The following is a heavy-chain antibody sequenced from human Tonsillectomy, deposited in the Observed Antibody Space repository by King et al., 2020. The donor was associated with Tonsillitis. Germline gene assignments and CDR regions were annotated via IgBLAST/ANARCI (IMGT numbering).Heavy chain of an antibody. CDR1: GGSISSGDYY. D-gene: IGHD4-17*01. V-gene: IGHV4-30-4*01. Sequence: MQLQESGPGLVKPSQTLSLTCTVSGGSISSGDYYWSWIRQPPGKGLEWIGYIYYSGSTYYNPSLKSRVTISVDTSKSQFSLKLSSVTAADTAVYYCARESNDYGDYPYYFDYWGQGTLVTVSS. CDR3: ARESNDYGDYPYYFDY. J-gene: IGHJ4*02. CDR2: IYYSGST.